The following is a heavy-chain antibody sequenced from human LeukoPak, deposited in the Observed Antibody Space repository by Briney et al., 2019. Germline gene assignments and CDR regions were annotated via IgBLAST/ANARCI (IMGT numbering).Heavy chain of an antibody. CDR2: IYTNGNT. Sequence: PSETLSLTCTVSGGSIRSSFWSWIRQPAGKGLEWIGRIYTNGNTNYNPSLKSRVTMPADTSKNQFSLKLSSVTAADTAVYYCAREGPGTTFDYWGQGTLVTASS. CDR3: AREGPGTTFDY. D-gene: IGHD1-1*01. V-gene: IGHV4-4*07. CDR1: GGSIRSSF. J-gene: IGHJ4*02.